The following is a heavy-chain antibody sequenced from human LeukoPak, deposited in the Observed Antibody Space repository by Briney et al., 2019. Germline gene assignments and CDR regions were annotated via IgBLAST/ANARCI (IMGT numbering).Heavy chain of an antibody. CDR2: ISSSSSTI. CDR3: ARDPAAHYYYYMDV. CDR1: GFTFSSYS. V-gene: IGHV3-48*01. Sequence: GGSLRLSCAASGFTFSSYSMNWVRQAPGKGLEWVSYISSSSSTIYYADSVKGRFTISRDNAKNSLYLQMNSLRAEDTAVYYCARDPAAHYYYYMDVWGKGTTVTVSS. D-gene: IGHD6-13*01. J-gene: IGHJ6*03.